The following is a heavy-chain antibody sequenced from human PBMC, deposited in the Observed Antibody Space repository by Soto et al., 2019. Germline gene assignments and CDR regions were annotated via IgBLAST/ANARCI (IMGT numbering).Heavy chain of an antibody. J-gene: IGHJ4*02. Sequence: PXVSLRLSCAASGFTFSRYSMNWVRQAPGKGLEWVSSISSTTNYIYYADSMKGRFTVSRDNAKNSVYLDMNSLSAEDTAVYYCARESEDLTSNFDYWGQGTLVTVSS. CDR3: ARESEDLTSNFDY. V-gene: IGHV3-21*01. CDR1: GFTFSRYS. CDR2: ISSTTNYI.